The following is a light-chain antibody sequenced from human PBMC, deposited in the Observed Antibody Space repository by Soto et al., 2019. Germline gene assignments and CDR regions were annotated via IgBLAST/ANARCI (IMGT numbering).Light chain of an antibody. J-gene: IGKJ5*01. V-gene: IGKV3-11*01. CDR3: QQRTNWPSST. CDR2: DAS. CDR1: PSVRTY. Sequence: EVVLTQSPATLSLSPGERATLSCRASPSVRTYLAWYQQKPGQVPRLLIHDASSRATGIPDRFSGSGSGTDFTLTISSLEPEDFAVYYCQQRTNWPSSTFGQGTRLEI.